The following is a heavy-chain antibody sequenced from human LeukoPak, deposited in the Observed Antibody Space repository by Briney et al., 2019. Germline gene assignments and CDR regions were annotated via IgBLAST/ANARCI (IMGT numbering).Heavy chain of an antibody. J-gene: IGHJ4*02. Sequence: SETLSLTCTVSGGSISSYYWSWIRQPPGKGLEWIGYIYYSGSTNYNPSLKSRVTISVDTSKNQFSLKLSSVTAADTAVYYCASQYGSGSYYGYWGQGTLVTVSS. CDR1: GGSISSYY. CDR2: IYYSGST. CDR3: ASQYGSGSYYGY. D-gene: IGHD3-10*01. V-gene: IGHV4-59*01.